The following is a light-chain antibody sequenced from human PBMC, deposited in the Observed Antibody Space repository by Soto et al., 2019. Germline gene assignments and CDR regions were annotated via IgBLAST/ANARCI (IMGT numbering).Light chain of an antibody. Sequence: EIVMTQSPAPLSVSPGERATLSCRASQSVSSNLAWYQQKPGQAPRLLIYGASTRATSIPARFSGSGSGTEFTLTISSLQSEDFAVYYCQQYNNWITFGQGTKVDI. CDR2: GAS. CDR3: QQYNNWIT. V-gene: IGKV3-15*01. J-gene: IGKJ1*01. CDR1: QSVSSN.